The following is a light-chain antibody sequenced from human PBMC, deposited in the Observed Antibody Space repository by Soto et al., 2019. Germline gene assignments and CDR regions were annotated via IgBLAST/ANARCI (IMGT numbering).Light chain of an antibody. CDR1: QSIYSN. J-gene: IGKJ4*01. Sequence: EIVMTQSPATLSVSPGERATLSCRASQSIYSNLAWYQQKLGQAPRLLIYGASTRATGIPARFSGSGSGTEFTLTISSLQSEDFAVYYCQQYKKWPPLTFGGGTKVEI. CDR2: GAS. V-gene: IGKV3-15*01. CDR3: QQYKKWPPLT.